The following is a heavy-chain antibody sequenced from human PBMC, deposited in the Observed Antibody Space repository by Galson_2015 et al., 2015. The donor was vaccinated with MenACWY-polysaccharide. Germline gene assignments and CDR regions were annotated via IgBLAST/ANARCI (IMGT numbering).Heavy chain of an antibody. V-gene: IGHV1-8*01. Sequence: SCKASGYSFTSNDINWVRQATGQGLEWMGRMNPNSGNTGYSQRFQGRVTMTRNTSISTAYMELSSLGSDDTAIYYCASTRAQTHYFEFWGQGTLVTVSS. CDR3: ASTRAQTHYFEF. CDR1: GYSFTSND. J-gene: IGHJ4*02. CDR2: MNPNSGNT.